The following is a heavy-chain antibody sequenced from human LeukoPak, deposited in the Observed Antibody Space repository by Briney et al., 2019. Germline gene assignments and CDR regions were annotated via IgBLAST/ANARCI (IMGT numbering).Heavy chain of an antibody. CDR2: INPSGGST. Sequence: ASVKVSCKASGYTFTSYYMHWVRQAPGQGLEWMGIINPSGGSTSYAQKFQGRVTMTRDMSTSTVYMELSSLRVEDTAVYYCAKYESSWYERGYFDSWGQGTLVTVSS. J-gene: IGHJ4*02. D-gene: IGHD6-13*01. CDR3: AKYESSWYERGYFDS. CDR1: GYTFTSYY. V-gene: IGHV1-46*01.